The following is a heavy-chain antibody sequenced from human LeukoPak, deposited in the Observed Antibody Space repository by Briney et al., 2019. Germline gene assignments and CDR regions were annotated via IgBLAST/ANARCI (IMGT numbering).Heavy chain of an antibody. V-gene: IGHV4-4*07. CDR2: IYTSGST. J-gene: IGHJ6*03. Sequence: SETLSLTCTVSGGSISSYYWSWIRQPAGKGLEWIGRIYTSGSTNYNPSLKSRVTMSVDTSKNQFSLKLSSVTAADTAVYYCARGTYYYDSRDYYYYMDVWGKGTTVTVSS. D-gene: IGHD3-22*01. CDR1: GGSISSYY. CDR3: ARGTYYYDSRDYYYYMDV.